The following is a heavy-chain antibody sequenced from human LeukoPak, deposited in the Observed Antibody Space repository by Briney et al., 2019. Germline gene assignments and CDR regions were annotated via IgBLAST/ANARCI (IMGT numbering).Heavy chain of an antibody. V-gene: IGHV3-66*04. CDR1: GFTVSSNF. Sequence: GGSLRLSCAASGFTVSSNFMCWVRQAPGKGLECVSVIYSRGGTYYADSVKGRFTISRDNAKNTLYLQMNSLRAEDTAVYYCARQDSNGWYVFAYWGQRTLVTVSS. D-gene: IGHD6-19*01. CDR3: ARQDSNGWYVFAY. CDR2: IYSRGGT. J-gene: IGHJ4*02.